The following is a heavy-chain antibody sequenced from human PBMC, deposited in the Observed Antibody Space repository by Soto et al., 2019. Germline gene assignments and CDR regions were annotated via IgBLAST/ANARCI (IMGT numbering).Heavy chain of an antibody. Sequence: QVQLVESGGGVVQPGRSLRLSCAASGFTFSSYAMQWVRQAPGKGLEWVAVISYDGSNKYYADSVKGRFTISRDNSKNTQYLQMNSLRAEDTAVYYCARVPSSSGRAHFDYWGQGTLVTVSS. D-gene: IGHD2-15*01. CDR1: GFTFSSYA. J-gene: IGHJ4*02. CDR3: ARVPSSSGRAHFDY. V-gene: IGHV3-30-3*01. CDR2: ISYDGSNK.